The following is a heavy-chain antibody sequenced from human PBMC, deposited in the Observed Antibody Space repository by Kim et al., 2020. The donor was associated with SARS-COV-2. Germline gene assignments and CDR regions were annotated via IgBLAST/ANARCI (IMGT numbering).Heavy chain of an antibody. Sequence: GGSLRLSCAASGFTFSSYGMHWVRQAPGKGLEWVAVISYDGSNKYYADSVKGRFTISRDNSKNTLYLQMNSLRAEDTAVYYCAKDNYGSGSYYTNADYWGQGALVTVSS. V-gene: IGHV3-30*18. CDR1: GFTFSSYG. CDR3: AKDNYGSGSYYTNADY. D-gene: IGHD3-10*01. J-gene: IGHJ4*02. CDR2: ISYDGSNK.